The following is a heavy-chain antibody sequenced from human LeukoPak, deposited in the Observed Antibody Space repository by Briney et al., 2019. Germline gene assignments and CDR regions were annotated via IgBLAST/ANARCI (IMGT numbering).Heavy chain of an antibody. CDR1: GGSISSYY. CDR3: ARHLRVTMIVDAFDI. D-gene: IGHD3-22*01. CDR2: IYYSGST. Sequence: SETLSLTCTVSGGSISSYYWSWIRHPPGKGLEWIGYIYYSGSTNYNPSLKSRVTISVDTSKNQFSLKLSSVTAADTAVYYCARHLRVTMIVDAFDIWGQGTMVTVSS. J-gene: IGHJ3*02. V-gene: IGHV4-59*08.